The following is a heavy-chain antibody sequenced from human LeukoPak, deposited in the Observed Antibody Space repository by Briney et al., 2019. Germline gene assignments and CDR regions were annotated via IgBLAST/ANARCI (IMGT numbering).Heavy chain of an antibody. CDR3: ARGPGSTSWSFDY. D-gene: IGHD6-13*01. V-gene: IGHV3-30*03. CDR2: IPFDGIKT. CDR1: GFTFSSSA. J-gene: IGHJ4*02. Sequence: GGSLRLSCEASGFTFSSSAMHWVRQAPGKGLEWVALIPFDGIKTDYADSVKGRFTISRDNSKSMLYLELNSLRVEDTALYYCARGPGSTSWSFDYWGQGTLVTVSS.